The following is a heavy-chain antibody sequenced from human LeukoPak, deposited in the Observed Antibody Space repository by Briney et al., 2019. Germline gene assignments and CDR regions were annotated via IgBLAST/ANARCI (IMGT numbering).Heavy chain of an antibody. CDR3: TRRAAALGAFDY. Sequence: PGGSLRLSCAASGFTFSSYWMHWVRQAPGKGLVWVSRINGDGSSTNYADSVKGRFTVSRDNAKNTLYLQMNSLRAEDTAVYYCTRRAAALGAFDYWGQGTLVTVSS. J-gene: IGHJ4*02. V-gene: IGHV3-74*01. CDR2: INGDGSST. D-gene: IGHD6-13*01. CDR1: GFTFSSYW.